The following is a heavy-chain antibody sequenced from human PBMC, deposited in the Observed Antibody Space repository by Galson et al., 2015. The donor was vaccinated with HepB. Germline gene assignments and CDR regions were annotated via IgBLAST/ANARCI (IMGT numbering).Heavy chain of an antibody. D-gene: IGHD6-13*01. Sequence: CAISGDSVSSNSAAWNWIRQSPSRGLEWLGRTYYRSKWYNDYAVSVKSRITINPDTSKNQFSLQLNSVTPEDTAVYYCAREGQQLNYYYYGMDVWGQGTTVTVSS. CDR3: AREGQQLNYYYYGMDV. CDR2: TYYRSKWYN. CDR1: GDSVSSNSAA. J-gene: IGHJ6*02. V-gene: IGHV6-1*01.